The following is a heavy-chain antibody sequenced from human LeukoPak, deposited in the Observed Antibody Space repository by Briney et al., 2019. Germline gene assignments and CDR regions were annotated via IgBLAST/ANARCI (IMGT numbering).Heavy chain of an antibody. J-gene: IGHJ4*02. D-gene: IGHD5-18*01. Sequence: TGGSLRLSCAASGFTFSSYAMSWVRQAPGKGLEWVSAISGSGGSTYYADSVKGRFTISRDNSKNTLYLQMNSLRAEDTAVYYCAKAKGIQLWLHSEIDYWGQGTLVTVSS. V-gene: IGHV3-23*01. CDR2: ISGSGGST. CDR3: AKAKGIQLWLHSEIDY. CDR1: GFTFSSYA.